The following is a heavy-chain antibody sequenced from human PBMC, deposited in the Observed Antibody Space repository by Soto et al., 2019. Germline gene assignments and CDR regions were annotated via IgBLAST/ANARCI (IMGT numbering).Heavy chain of an antibody. Sequence: KATETLYLTCTVSGGSISSYYWSWIRQPAGKGLEWIGRIYTSGSTNYNPSLKSRVTMSVDTSKNQFSLKLSSVTAADTAVYYCAREYLVPATKNWFDPWGQGTLVTVSS. CDR3: AREYLVPATKNWFDP. V-gene: IGHV4-4*07. CDR1: GGSISSYY. CDR2: IYTSGST. D-gene: IGHD2-2*01. J-gene: IGHJ5*02.